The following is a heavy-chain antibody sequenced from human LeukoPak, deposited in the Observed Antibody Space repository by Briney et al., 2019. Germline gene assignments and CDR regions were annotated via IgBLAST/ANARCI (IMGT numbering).Heavy chain of an antibody. J-gene: IGHJ4*02. CDR3: ARDYPKYDYVWGSYRL. D-gene: IGHD3-16*02. CDR1: GFTFTSYW. CDR2: IKKDGSEK. Sequence: GGSLRLSCAASGFTFTSYWMTWVRQAPGKGLEWVANIKKDGSEKYYVDSVKGRFTISRDNSKNTLYLQMNSLRAEDTAVYYCARDYPKYDYVWGSYRLGGQGTLVTVSS. V-gene: IGHV3-7*01.